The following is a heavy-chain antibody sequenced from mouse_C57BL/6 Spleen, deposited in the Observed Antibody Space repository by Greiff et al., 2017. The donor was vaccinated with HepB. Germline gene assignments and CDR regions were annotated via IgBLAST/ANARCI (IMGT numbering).Heavy chain of an antibody. V-gene: IGHV1-69*01. CDR2: IDPSDSYT. D-gene: IGHD2-2*01. Sequence: QVQLKQSGAELVMPGASVKLSCKASGYTFTSYWMHWVKQRPGQGLEWIGEIDPSDSYTNYNQKFKGKSTLTVDKSSSTAYMQLSSLTSEDSAVYYCARWLPGAMDYWGQGTSVTVSS. CDR1: GYTFTSYW. J-gene: IGHJ4*01. CDR3: ARWLPGAMDY.